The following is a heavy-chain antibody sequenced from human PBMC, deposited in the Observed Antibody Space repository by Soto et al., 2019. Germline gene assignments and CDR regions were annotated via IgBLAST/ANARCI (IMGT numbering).Heavy chain of an antibody. CDR1: GFSLSTSGVG. Sequence: QITLKESGPTLVKPTQTLTLTCTFSGFSLSTSGVGVGWIRQPPGKALEWLALIYWDDDKRYSPSLKSRLTITKDTSKNQVVLTLSILDPVDTATYYCAHRTVSLDYWGQGTLVTVSS. J-gene: IGHJ4*02. D-gene: IGHD3-22*01. CDR3: AHRTVSLDY. V-gene: IGHV2-5*02. CDR2: IYWDDDK.